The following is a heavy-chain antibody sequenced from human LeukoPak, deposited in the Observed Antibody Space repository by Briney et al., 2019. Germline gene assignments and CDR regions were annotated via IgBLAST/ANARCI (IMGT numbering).Heavy chain of an antibody. CDR1: GASVSSGKTY. D-gene: IGHD3-9*01. V-gene: IGHV4-61*01. Sequence: NPSETLSLTCSVSGASVSSGKTYWSWIRQTPGKGLEWIVYIYSGGSTDYNPSLKSRVTISLDTSKNQFSLQLRSVIAADTVLYYCASSFTQTGYMEFDYWGQGALVTVSS. J-gene: IGHJ4*02. CDR3: ASSFTQTGYMEFDY. CDR2: IYSGGST.